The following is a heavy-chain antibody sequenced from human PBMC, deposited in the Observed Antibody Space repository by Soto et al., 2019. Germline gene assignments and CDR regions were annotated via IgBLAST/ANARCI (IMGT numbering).Heavy chain of an antibody. V-gene: IGHV3-48*03. J-gene: IGHJ4*02. CDR3: ARATTFPIHTYFDY. D-gene: IGHD1-26*01. CDR2: ISSSGSTI. CDR1: GFTFSSYE. Sequence: GGSLRLSCAASGFTFSSYEMNWVRQAPRKGLEWVSYISSSGSTIYYADSVKGRFTISRDNAKNSLYLQMNSLRAEDTAVYYCARATTFPIHTYFDYWGQGTLVTV.